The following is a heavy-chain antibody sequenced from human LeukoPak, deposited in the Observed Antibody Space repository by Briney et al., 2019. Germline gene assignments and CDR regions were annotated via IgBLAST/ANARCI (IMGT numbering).Heavy chain of an antibody. CDR1: GYTFTSYA. D-gene: IGHD2-2*01. J-gene: IGHJ5*02. CDR2: INAGNGNT. CDR3: ARVDQDIVVGPAFDP. Sequence: ASVKVSCKASGYTFTSYAMHWVRQAPGQRLEWMGWINAGNGNTKYSQKFQGRVTITRDTSASTAYMELSSLRSEDTAVYYCARVDQDIVVGPAFDPWGQGTLVTVPS. V-gene: IGHV1-3*01.